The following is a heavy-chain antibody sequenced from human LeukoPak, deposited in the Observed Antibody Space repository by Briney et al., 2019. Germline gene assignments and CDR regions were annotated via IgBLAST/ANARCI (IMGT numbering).Heavy chain of an antibody. Sequence: SETLSFTGTVSGGSISGYYWSWIRQPPGKGLEWIGYIYYSGSTNYNPSLKSRVTISLDTSKNQFSLKLSSVTAADTAVYYCARVVQLTPPPSYYYYYYMDVWGKGTTVTVSS. CDR3: ARVVQLTPPPSYYYYYYMDV. CDR2: IYYSGST. J-gene: IGHJ6*03. D-gene: IGHD6-6*01. CDR1: GGSISGYY. V-gene: IGHV4-59*01.